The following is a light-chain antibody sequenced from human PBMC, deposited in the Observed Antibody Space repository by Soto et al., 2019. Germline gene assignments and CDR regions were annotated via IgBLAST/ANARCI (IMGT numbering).Light chain of an antibody. CDR3: QQYNRYSLT. CDR2: DAS. V-gene: IGKV1-5*01. J-gene: IGKJ4*01. Sequence: DIQMTQSPSTLSASVGDRVTITCRASQSTSSWLAWYQQKPGKAPKLLIYDASSLESGVPSRFSGSGSDTEFTLTINNLQPDDFATYHCQQYNRYSLTFGGGTKVDIK. CDR1: QSTSSW.